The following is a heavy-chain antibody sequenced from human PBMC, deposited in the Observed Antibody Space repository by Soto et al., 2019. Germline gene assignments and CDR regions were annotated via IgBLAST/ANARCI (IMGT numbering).Heavy chain of an antibody. CDR1: FASFSSNSYH. V-gene: IGHV4-39*01. D-gene: IGHD2-15*01. Sequence: SETLSLTCSVSFASFSSNSYHWGWIRQPPGKGLEWIGSISYTGTTYYSPSLKSRVTISADTSKKQFSLKLDSATAADTAVYYCARLVVVAPVANAWGQGTLVTVSS. CDR3: ARLVVVAPVANA. CDR2: ISYTGTT. J-gene: IGHJ5*02.